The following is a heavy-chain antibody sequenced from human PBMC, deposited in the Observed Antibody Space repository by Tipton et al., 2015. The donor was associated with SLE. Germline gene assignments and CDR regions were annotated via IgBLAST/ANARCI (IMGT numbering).Heavy chain of an antibody. V-gene: IGHV4-34*01. CDR3: ARGLVYSSSSYYYYYYMDV. CDR2: INHSGST. D-gene: IGHD6-6*01. CDR1: GDSIRSYY. J-gene: IGHJ6*03. Sequence: TLSLTCTVSGDSIRSYYWSWIRRPPGKGLEWIGEINHSGSTNYNPSLKSRVTISVDTSKNQFSLKLSSVTAADTAVYYCARGLVYSSSSYYYYYYMDVWGKGTTVTVSS.